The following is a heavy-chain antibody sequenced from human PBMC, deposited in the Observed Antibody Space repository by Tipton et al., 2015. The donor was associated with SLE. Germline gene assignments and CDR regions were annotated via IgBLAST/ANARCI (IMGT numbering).Heavy chain of an antibody. CDR2: IYYSGGT. D-gene: IGHD2-15*01. J-gene: IGHJ2*01. CDR3: ARYSLTNWHLDL. Sequence: TLSLTCTVSGGSMSTYYWSWIRLPPGKGLKWIGYIYYSGGTSYNPSLNSRVTISVDTSRNQFSLKLTSVTAADSAVYYCARYSLTNWHLDLWGRGTLVTVSS. V-gene: IGHV4-59*01. CDR1: GGSMSTYY.